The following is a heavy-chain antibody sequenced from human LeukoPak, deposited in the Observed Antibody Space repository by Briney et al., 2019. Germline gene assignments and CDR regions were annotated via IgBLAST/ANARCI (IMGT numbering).Heavy chain of an antibody. Sequence: GGSLRLSSAASGFTFSTYAVNWVRQAPGPGLEWVSAITGSGGGTYYADSVKGRFTISRDNSKNTLYLQMSSLRAEDTAVYYCAKDRGRYYDSSGYYWGYYFDSWGQGILVTVST. CDR1: GFTFSTYA. CDR3: AKDRGRYYDSSGYYWGYYFDS. CDR2: ITGSGGGT. V-gene: IGHV3-23*01. D-gene: IGHD3-22*01. J-gene: IGHJ4*02.